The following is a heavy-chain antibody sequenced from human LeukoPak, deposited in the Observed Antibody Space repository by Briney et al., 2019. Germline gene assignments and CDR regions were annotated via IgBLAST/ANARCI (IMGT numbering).Heavy chain of an antibody. V-gene: IGHV3-49*04. Sequence: GGSLRLSCAASGFTVSSNYMSWVRQAPGKGLEWVGFIRSKAYGGTTEYAASVKGRFTISRDDSKSIAYLQMNSLKTEDTAVYYCTREAQPYDFWSGPSEDYWGQGTLVTVSS. CDR3: TREAQPYDFWSGPSEDY. D-gene: IGHD3-3*01. CDR2: IRSKAYGGTT. J-gene: IGHJ4*02. CDR1: GFTVSSNY.